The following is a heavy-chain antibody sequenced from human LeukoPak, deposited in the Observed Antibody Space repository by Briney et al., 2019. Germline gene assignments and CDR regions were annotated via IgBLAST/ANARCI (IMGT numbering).Heavy chain of an antibody. J-gene: IGHJ4*02. V-gene: IGHV4-30-2*01. D-gene: IGHD1-26*01. CDR2: IYHSGST. CDR1: GGSISSGGYS. CDR3: ARAEDSGSYYNY. Sequence: NSSQTLSLTCAVSGGSISSGGYSWSWIRQPPGKGLEWIGYIYHSGSTYYNPSLKSRVTISVDRSKNQLSLKLSSVTAADTAVYYCARAEDSGSYYNYWGQGTLVTVSS.